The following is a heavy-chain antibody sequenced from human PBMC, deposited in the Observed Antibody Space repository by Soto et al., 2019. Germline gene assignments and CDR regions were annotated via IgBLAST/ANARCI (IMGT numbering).Heavy chain of an antibody. Sequence: QVQLQESGPGLVKPSQTLSLICKVSGGSMSSGDYYWSWIRQPPGRGLEWIGNIYDSGSTYYSPSLKSRVTISVDTSRNQFSLKLRSVTAADTAVYYCARGSPGDYYHCMDVWGQGTTVTVSS. CDR1: GGSMSSGDYY. CDR2: IYDSGST. CDR3: ARGSPGDYYHCMDV. V-gene: IGHV4-30-4*01. J-gene: IGHJ6*02.